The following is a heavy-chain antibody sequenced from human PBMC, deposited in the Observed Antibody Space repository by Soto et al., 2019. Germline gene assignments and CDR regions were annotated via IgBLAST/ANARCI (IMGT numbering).Heavy chain of an antibody. CDR3: ARSLYYYGSGRKGNDAFDI. CDR2: INPNSGGT. CDR1: GYTFTGYY. D-gene: IGHD3-10*01. V-gene: IGHV1-2*04. J-gene: IGHJ3*02. Sequence: ASVKVSCKASGYTFTGYYMHWVRQAPGQGLEWMGWINPNSGGTNYAQKFQGWVTMTRDTSISTAYMELSRLRSDDTAVYYCARSLYYYGSGRKGNDAFDIWGQGTMVTVSS.